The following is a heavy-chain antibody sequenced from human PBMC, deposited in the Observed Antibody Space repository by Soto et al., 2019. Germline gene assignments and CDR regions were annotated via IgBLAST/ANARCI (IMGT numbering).Heavy chain of an antibody. CDR1: GYTFTGYD. CDR3: ERECLAARIPTD. V-gene: IGHV1-2*02. CDR2: INPNGGAT. D-gene: IGHD3-16*01. Sequence: QVQVVQSGAEVKKPGASVKVSCKASGYTFTGYDLHWVRQAPGQGLEWLGWINPNGGATNYAQDFQGRITMTRDASITRAYLAVTRLSVEATAVYYCERECLAARIPTDGVQGTLVPVSS. J-gene: IGHJ4*02.